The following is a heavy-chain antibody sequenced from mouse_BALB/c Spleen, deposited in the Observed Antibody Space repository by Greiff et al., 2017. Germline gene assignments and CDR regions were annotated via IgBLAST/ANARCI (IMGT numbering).Heavy chain of an antibody. D-gene: IGHD2-4*01. CDR2: ISDGGSYT. CDR3: ARAGDYDEAWFAY. J-gene: IGHJ3*01. Sequence: EVQRVESGGGLVKPGGSLKLSCAASGFTFSDYYMYWVRQTPEKRLEWVATISDGGSYTYYPDSVKGRFTISRDNAKNNLYLQMSSLKSEDTAMYYCARAGDYDEAWFAYWGQGTLVTVSA. V-gene: IGHV5-4*02. CDR1: GFTFSDYY.